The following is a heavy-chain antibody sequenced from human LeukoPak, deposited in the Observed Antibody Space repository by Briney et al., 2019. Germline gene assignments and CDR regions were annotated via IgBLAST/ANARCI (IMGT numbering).Heavy chain of an antibody. V-gene: IGHV3-7*01. D-gene: IGHD2-15*01. J-gene: IGHJ4*02. CDR1: GFTFSNYW. Sequence: PGGPLRLSCAASGFTFSNYWMSWVRQAPGKGLQWVANIKQDGSEKYYVDSVKGRFTISRDNAKKSLYLQMNSLRAEDTAVYYCARGGGSADYWGQGTLVTVSS. CDR3: ARGGGSADY. CDR2: IKQDGSEK.